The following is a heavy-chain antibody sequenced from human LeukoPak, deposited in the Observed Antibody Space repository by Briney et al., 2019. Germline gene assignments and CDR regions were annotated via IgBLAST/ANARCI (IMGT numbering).Heavy chain of an antibody. J-gene: IGHJ4*02. V-gene: IGHV3-66*01. CDR3: ASGGYYYDTTIDY. CDR1: GFTFSSYS. Sequence: GGSLRLSCAASGFTFSSYSMNWVRQAPGKGLEWVSLIYSGGSTYYADSVKGRFTISRDNSKNTLYLQMNSLRAEDTAVYYCASGGYYYDTTIDYWGQGTLVTVSS. D-gene: IGHD3-22*01. CDR2: IYSGGST.